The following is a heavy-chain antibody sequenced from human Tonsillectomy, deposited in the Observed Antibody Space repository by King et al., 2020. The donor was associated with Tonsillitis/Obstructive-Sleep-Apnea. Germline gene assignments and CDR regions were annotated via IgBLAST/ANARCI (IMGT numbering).Heavy chain of an antibody. CDR3: ARGEDIVVVPAAIVY. V-gene: IGHV1-2*04. D-gene: IGHD2-2*01. J-gene: IGHJ4*02. Sequence: QLVQSGAEVKKPGASVKVSCKASGYTFTGYYMHWVRQAPGQGLEWMGWINPNSGGPNYAQKFQGWGTMTRDTSISTAYMELSRLRSDDTAVYYCARGEDIVVVPAAIVYWGQGTLVTVSS. CDR1: GYTFTGYY. CDR2: INPNSGGP.